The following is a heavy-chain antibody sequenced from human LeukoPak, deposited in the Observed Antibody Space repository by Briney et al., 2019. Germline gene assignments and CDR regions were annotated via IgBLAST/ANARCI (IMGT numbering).Heavy chain of an antibody. CDR3: ARVKVNYYDSSGYYYFDY. D-gene: IGHD3-22*01. J-gene: IGHJ4*02. CDR1: GGSISSHH. V-gene: IGHV4-59*11. CDR2: IYYSGRK. Sequence: SGALSLTCTGSGGSISSHHWSWIRQPPGRELEWIGDIYYSGRKNYNPSLKSRVTISVDTSKNQFSLKLSSVTAADTAVYYCARVKVNYYDSSGYYYFDYWGQGTLVTVSS.